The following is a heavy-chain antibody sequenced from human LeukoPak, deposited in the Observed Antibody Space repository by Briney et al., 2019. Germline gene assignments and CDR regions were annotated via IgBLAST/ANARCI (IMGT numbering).Heavy chain of an antibody. CDR1: GFTFSSYG. V-gene: IGHV3-30*18. CDR3: AKDHGVLRYFDWLLQIRYYFDY. J-gene: IGHJ4*02. CDR2: TSYDGSNK. D-gene: IGHD3-9*01. Sequence: GGSLRLSCAASGFTFSSYGMHWVRQAPGKGLEWVAVTSYDGSNKYYADSVKGRFTISRDNSKNTLYLQMNSLRAEDTAVYYCAKDHGVLRYFDWLLQIRYYFDYWGQGTLVTVSS.